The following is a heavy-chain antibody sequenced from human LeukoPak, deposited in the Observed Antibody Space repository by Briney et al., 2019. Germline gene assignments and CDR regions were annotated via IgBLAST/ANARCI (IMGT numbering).Heavy chain of an antibody. V-gene: IGHV1-2*02. CDR1: GYTFTGYY. J-gene: IGHJ5*02. CDR3: ARDGGYCSSTSCYRSWFDP. Sequence: GASVKVSCKASGYTFTGYYMHWLRQAPGQGLEWMGWINPNSGGTNYAQKFQGRVTMTRDTSISTAYMELSRLRSDDTAVYYCARDGGYCSSTSCYRSWFDPWGQGTLVTVSS. D-gene: IGHD2-2*01. CDR2: INPNSGGT.